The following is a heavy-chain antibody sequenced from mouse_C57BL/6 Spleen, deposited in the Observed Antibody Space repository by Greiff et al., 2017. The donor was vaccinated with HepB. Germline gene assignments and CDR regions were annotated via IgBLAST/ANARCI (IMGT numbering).Heavy chain of an antibody. J-gene: IGHJ3*01. CDR3: ARPFAY. V-gene: IGHV5-9*01. CDR2: ISGGGGNT. CDR1: GFTFSSYT. Sequence: EVQLVESGGGLVKPGGSLKLSCAASGFTFSSYTMSWVRQTPEKRLEWVATISGGGGNTYYPDSVKGRFTITRDNAKNTLYLQMSSLRSEDTALYYCARPFAYWGQGTLVTVSA.